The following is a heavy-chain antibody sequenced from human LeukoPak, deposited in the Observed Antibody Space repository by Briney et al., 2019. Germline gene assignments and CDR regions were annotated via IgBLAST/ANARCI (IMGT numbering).Heavy chain of an antibody. CDR3: ARHPGSSGWTRWYFDL. CDR1: GYSFTSYW. V-gene: IGHV5-51*01. J-gene: IGHJ2*01. Sequence: GESLKISCKVSGYSFTSYWIGWVRQMPGKGLEWVGIIYPGDSDTRYRPSFQGQVTISVDKSINTAYLQWSSLKASDTAMYYCARHPGSSGWTRWYFDLWGRGTLVTVSS. CDR2: IYPGDSDT. D-gene: IGHD6-19*01.